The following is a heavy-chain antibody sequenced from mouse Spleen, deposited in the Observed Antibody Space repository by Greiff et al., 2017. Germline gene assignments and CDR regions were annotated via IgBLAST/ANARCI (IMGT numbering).Heavy chain of an antibody. D-gene: IGHD1-1*02. CDR1: GYTFTDYE. CDR3: TRLGGDY. V-gene: IGHV1-15*01. Sequence: VKLQESGAELVRPGASVTLSCKASGYTFTDYEMHWVKQTPVHGLEWIGAIDPETGGTAYNQKFKGKAILTADKSSSTAYMELRSLTSEDSAVYYCTRLGGDYWGQGTTLTVSS. J-gene: IGHJ2*01. CDR2: IDPETGGT.